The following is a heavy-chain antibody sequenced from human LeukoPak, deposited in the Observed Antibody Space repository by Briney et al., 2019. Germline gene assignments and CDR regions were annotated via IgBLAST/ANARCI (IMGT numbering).Heavy chain of an antibody. Sequence: GGSLRLSCEASGFTFNNFWMSWVRQAPGKGLEWVSFIGTSGNPIYYADSVKGRFTVSRDNAKNSLYLQMNSLRAEDTAVYYCARDQWLDYWGQGTLVTVSS. CDR3: ARDQWLDY. D-gene: IGHD6-19*01. J-gene: IGHJ4*02. V-gene: IGHV3-48*01. CDR2: IGTSGNPI. CDR1: GFTFNNFW.